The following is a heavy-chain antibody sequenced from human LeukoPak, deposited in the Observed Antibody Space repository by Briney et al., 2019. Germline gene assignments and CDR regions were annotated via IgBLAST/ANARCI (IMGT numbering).Heavy chain of an antibody. J-gene: IGHJ4*02. V-gene: IGHV4-59*01. CDR3: ARGRFFWTY. Sequence: SETLSLTCTVSTGSINSYYWSRIRQPPGKGLEWIGYIYYSGSTNYNSSLKSRVTISVDTSKNQFSLKLNSVTAADTAVYYCARGRFFWTYWGQGTLVTVSS. CDR1: TGSINSYY. D-gene: IGHD3/OR15-3a*01. CDR2: IYYSGST.